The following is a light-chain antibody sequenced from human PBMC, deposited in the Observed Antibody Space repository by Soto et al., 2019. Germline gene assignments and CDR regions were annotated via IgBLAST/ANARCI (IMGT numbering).Light chain of an antibody. J-gene: IGKJ3*01. V-gene: IGKV3-20*01. CDR3: QQYGSSLFT. Sequence: EIGLTQSPGTLSLSPGERATLSCRASQSVSSNYLAWYQQKPGQAPRLLIYGASSRATGIPDRFSGSGSGTDFTLTISRLEPEDCAVYYCQQYGSSLFTFGPGTKVDI. CDR1: QSVSSNY. CDR2: GAS.